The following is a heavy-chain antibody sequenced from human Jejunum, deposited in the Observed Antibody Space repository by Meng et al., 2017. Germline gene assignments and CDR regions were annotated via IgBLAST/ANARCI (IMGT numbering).Heavy chain of an antibody. J-gene: IGHJ4*02. CDR3: ARDSMGSLDY. D-gene: IGHD1-26*01. Sequence: SGPGLVGPSATLSLLCNVSGGAVGRAGYLWGWIRQPPGRGLEWIRYANTNSNPSLKRRVTISSDTSRNLFSLSLTSVTAADTSVYYCARDSMGSLDYWGQGILVTVSS. CDR1: GGAVGRAGYL. V-gene: IGHV4-61*08. CDR2: ANT.